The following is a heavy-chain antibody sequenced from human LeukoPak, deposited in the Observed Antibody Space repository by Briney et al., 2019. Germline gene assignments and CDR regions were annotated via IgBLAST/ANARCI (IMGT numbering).Heavy chain of an antibody. J-gene: IGHJ4*02. V-gene: IGHV4-30-2*01. Sequence: SETLSLTCTVSGGSIMSYYWSWIRQPPGKGLEWIGYIYHSGSTYYNPSLKSRVTISVDRSKNQFSLKLSSVTAADTAVYYCARALPTVTFDYWGQGTLVTVSS. CDR3: ARALPTVTFDY. CDR1: GGSIMSYY. D-gene: IGHD4-17*01. CDR2: IYHSGST.